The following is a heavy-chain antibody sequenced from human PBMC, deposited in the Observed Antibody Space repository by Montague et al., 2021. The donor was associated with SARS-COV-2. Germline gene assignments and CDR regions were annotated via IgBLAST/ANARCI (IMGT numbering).Heavy chain of an antibody. J-gene: IGHJ4*02. V-gene: IGHV3-21*01. CDR3: ARDRGGGRYDFWSGYYVQPYDY. CDR1: GFTFSSCS. Sequence: SLRLSCAASGFTFSSCSMNWVRQAPGKGLEWVSSISSSSSYIYYADSVKGRFTISRDNAKNSLYLQMNSLRAEDTAVYYCARDRGGGRYDFWSGYYVQPYDYWGQGTLVTVSS. D-gene: IGHD3-3*01. CDR2: ISSSSSYI.